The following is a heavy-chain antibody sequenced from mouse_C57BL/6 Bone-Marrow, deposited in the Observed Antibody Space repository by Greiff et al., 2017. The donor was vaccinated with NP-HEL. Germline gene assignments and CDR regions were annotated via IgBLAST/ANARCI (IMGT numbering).Heavy chain of an antibody. CDR1: GYTFTSYW. Sequence: VQLQQPGAELVKPGASVKLSCKASGYTFTSYWMHWVKQRPGQGLEWIGMIHPNSGSTNYNEKFTSKATLTVDKSSSTAYMQLSSLTSEDSAVYYCASGPDYFDYWGQGTTLTVSS. CDR2: IHPNSGST. V-gene: IGHV1-64*01. CDR3: ASGPDYFDY. J-gene: IGHJ2*01.